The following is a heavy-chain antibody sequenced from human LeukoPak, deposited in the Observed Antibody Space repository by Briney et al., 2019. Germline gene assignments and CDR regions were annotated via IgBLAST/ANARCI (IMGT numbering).Heavy chain of an antibody. V-gene: IGHV4-59*01. CDR3: ARVVQWLVPWFDP. J-gene: IGHJ5*02. D-gene: IGHD6-19*01. CDR2: IYYSGTT. Sequence: SETLSLTCTISGASISSSYWSWIRQPPGKGLEWIGYIYYSGTTNYNPSLKSRVTISADTSKNQFSLKVTSATAADTAVYYCARVVQWLVPWFDPWGQGTLVTVSS. CDR1: GASISSSY.